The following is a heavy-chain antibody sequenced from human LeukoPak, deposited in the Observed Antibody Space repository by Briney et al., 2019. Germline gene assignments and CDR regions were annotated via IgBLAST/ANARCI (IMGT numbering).Heavy chain of an antibody. CDR2: IKQDGSEK. D-gene: IGHD4-17*01. V-gene: IGHV3-7*03. CDR1: GFTFSSYW. J-gene: IGHJ4*02. CDR3: ARDADYGDPQYYFYY. Sequence: PGGSLSLYCAASGFTFSSYWMSWVRQAPGKGLEWVANIKQDGSEKYYVDSVKGRFTISRDNAKNSLYLQMNSRRAEDTAVYYCARDADYGDPQYYFYYWGQGTLVTVSS.